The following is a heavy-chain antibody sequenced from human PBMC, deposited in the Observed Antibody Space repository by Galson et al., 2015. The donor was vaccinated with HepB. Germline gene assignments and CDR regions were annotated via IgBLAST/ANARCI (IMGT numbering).Heavy chain of an antibody. V-gene: IGHV3-11*01. CDR2: ISLDSTTI. Sequence: SLRLSCAASGFAFSDYYMSWIRQAPGKGLEWVPYISLDSTTIYYTDSVKGRFTTSRDNAKNSLYLQMNGLRVEDTAVYYCARAALGWIDPWGQGTLVTVSS. CDR3: ARAALGWIDP. CDR1: GFAFSDYY. J-gene: IGHJ5*02. D-gene: IGHD3-16*01.